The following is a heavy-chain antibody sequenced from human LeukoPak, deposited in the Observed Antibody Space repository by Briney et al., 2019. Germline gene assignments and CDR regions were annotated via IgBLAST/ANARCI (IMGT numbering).Heavy chain of an antibody. CDR3: SASISSTEAFDI. Sequence: GGSLRLSCAASGFTFSSYWMHWVRQVPGKGLMWVSRINSDGTSTGYADSVKGRLTISRDNAKNTLSLQMNSLRAEVTAVYYCSASISSTEAFDIWGQGTMVTVSS. D-gene: IGHD2-21*01. J-gene: IGHJ3*02. CDR2: INSDGTST. V-gene: IGHV3-74*01. CDR1: GFTFSSYW.